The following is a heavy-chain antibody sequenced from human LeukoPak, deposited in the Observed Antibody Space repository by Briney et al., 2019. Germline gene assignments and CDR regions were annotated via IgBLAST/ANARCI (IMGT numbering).Heavy chain of an antibody. CDR2: IYSGGST. J-gene: IGHJ4*02. Sequence: PGGSLRLSCAASGFTVSSNYMSWVRQAPGKGLEWVSVIYSGGSTYYADSVKGRFTISRDNSKNTLYLQMNSLRAEDTAVYYCARDANYYDGSGYFDYWGQGTLVTVSS. CDR1: GFTVSSNY. V-gene: IGHV3-66*01. D-gene: IGHD3-22*01. CDR3: ARDANYYDGSGYFDY.